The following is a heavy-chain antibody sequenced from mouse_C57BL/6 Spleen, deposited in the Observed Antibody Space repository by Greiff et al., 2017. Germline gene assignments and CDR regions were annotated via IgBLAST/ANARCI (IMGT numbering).Heavy chain of an antibody. CDR2: ISSGGDYI. J-gene: IGHJ4*01. Sequence: VESGEGLVKPGGSLKLSCAASGFTFSSYAMSWVRQTPEKRLEWVAYISSGGDYIYYADTVKGRFTISRDNARNTLYLQMSSLKSEDTAMYYCTRVSLLRSYYYAMDYWGQGTSVTVSS. D-gene: IGHD1-1*01. CDR3: TRVSLLRSYYYAMDY. CDR1: GFTFSSYA. V-gene: IGHV5-9-1*02.